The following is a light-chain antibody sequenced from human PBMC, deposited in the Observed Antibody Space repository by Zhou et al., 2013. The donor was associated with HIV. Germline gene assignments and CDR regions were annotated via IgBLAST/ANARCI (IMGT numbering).Light chain of an antibody. J-gene: IGKJ4*01. V-gene: IGKV1-39*01. CDR1: QNIRRD. CDR3: QQSYSTPLT. CDR2: GAS. Sequence: DIQMTQSPSSLSASVGDEVTIFCRASQNIRRDLNWYQQRPGKAPKLLIYGASTLQGGVPSRFTGSGSETDFTLTIISLQPEDFATYYCQQSYSTPLTFGGGTKVEIK.